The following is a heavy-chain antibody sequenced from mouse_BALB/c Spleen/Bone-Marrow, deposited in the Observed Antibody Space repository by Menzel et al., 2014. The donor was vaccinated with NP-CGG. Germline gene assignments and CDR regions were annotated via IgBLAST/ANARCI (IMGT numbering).Heavy chain of an antibody. V-gene: IGHV5-4*02. D-gene: IGHD2-13*01. CDR3: ARAPPYDFYAMDY. J-gene: IGHJ4*01. CDR1: GFTFSDYY. CDR2: ISDGVSYA. Sequence: VQLKESGGGLVKPGGSLKLSCAASGFTFSDYYMFWVRQTPEKRLEWVATISDGVSYAYYPDSVKGRFTISRDNARNNLYLQMSSLKSEDTAMYYCARAPPYDFYAMDYWGQATPVTVAS.